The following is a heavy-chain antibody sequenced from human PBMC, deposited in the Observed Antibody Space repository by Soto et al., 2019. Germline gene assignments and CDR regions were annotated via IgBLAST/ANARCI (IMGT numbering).Heavy chain of an antibody. Sequence: PSETLSLTCAVSGGSISSGDYSWSWIRQPPGKGLEWIGNINNSGSTYYNPSLKSRVTISADRSKNQFSLKLSTVTAPDTAVYYCARAGILWFAEGNHWFDPWGQGTLVTVSS. CDR3: ARAGILWFAEGNHWFDP. D-gene: IGHD3-10*01. CDR1: GGSISSGDYS. J-gene: IGHJ5*02. CDR2: INNSGST. V-gene: IGHV4-30-2*01.